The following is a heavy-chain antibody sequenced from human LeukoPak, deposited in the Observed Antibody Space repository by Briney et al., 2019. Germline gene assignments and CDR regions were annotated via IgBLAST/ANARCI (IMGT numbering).Heavy chain of an antibody. J-gene: IGHJ1*01. V-gene: IGHV3-23*01. D-gene: IGHD4-23*01. CDR1: GFTFSSYA. Sequence: GGSLRLSCAASGFTFSSYAMNWVRQAPGKGLEWVSAISGSGGSTYYADSVKGRFTISRDNSTNTLYLQMNSLRAEDTAVYYCAKQRGMYYGGNLAEYFQHWGQGTLVTVSS. CDR3: AKQRGMYYGGNLAEYFQH. CDR2: ISGSGGST.